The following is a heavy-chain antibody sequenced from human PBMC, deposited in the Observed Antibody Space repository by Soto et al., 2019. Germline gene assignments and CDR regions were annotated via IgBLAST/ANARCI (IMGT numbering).Heavy chain of an antibody. CDR1: GFTFSSYA. CDR3: AKGASTILTALHY. CDR2: ISGSGGST. V-gene: IGHV3-23*01. Sequence: XXSLRLSFAASGFTFSSYAMRWVPQAPGKGLEWVSAISGSGGSTYYADSVKGRFTISRDNSKNTLYLQMNSLRAEDTAVYYCAKGASTILTALHYWGQGTLVTVSS. D-gene: IGHD3-9*01. J-gene: IGHJ4*02.